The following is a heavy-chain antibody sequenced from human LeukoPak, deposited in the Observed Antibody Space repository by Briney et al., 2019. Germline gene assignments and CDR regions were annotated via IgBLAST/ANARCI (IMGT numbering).Heavy chain of an antibody. J-gene: IGHJ4*02. Sequence: GRSLRLSCAASGFTFDDYAMHWVRQAPGKGLEWVSGTSWNSGSIGYADSVKGRFTISRDNAKNSLYLQMNSLRAEDMALYYCAKGDNYDFWSGYPDYWGQGTLVTVSS. D-gene: IGHD3-3*01. CDR3: AKGDNYDFWSGYPDY. CDR2: TSWNSGSI. CDR1: GFTFDDYA. V-gene: IGHV3-9*03.